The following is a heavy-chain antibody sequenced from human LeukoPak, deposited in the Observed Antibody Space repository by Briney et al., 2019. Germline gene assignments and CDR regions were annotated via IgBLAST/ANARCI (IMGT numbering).Heavy chain of an antibody. J-gene: IGHJ3*02. CDR3: ARRSSSGYFGLHALDI. Sequence: SETLSLTCTVSGGSISSYYWSWIRQPPGKGLEWIGYIYTSGSTNYNPSLKSRVTISVDTSKNQFSLKLSSVTAADTAVYYCARRSSSGYFGLHALDIWGQGTMVTVSS. CDR1: GGSISSYY. D-gene: IGHD3-22*01. CDR2: IYTSGST. V-gene: IGHV4-4*09.